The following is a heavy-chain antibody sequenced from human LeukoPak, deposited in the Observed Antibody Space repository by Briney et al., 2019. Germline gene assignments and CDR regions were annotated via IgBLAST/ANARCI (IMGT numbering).Heavy chain of an antibody. CDR1: GGTFSSYA. CDR2: IIPIFGTA. Sequence: SVKVSCKASGGTFSSYAISWVRQAPGQGLEWMGGIIPIFGTANYAQKFQGRVTITADKSTSTAYMELSSLRSEDTAVYYCARAMAAAAPDAFDIWGQGTMVTVSS. CDR3: ARAMAAAAPDAFDI. V-gene: IGHV1-69*06. D-gene: IGHD6-25*01. J-gene: IGHJ3*02.